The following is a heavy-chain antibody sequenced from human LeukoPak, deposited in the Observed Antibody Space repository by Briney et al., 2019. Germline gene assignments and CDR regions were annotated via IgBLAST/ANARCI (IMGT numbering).Heavy chain of an antibody. CDR3: ARTKNLYPGWFDP. CDR2: ITPHNGGT. Sequence: AASVKVSCKASGYTFTVYYIHWVRQAPGQGLEWMGWITPHNGGTNYAQKFQGGVTMTRDTPISTAYMELSRLRSDDTAVYYCARTKNLYPGWFDPWGQGTLVTVSS. D-gene: IGHD1-14*01. J-gene: IGHJ5*02. V-gene: IGHV1-2*02. CDR1: GYTFTVYY.